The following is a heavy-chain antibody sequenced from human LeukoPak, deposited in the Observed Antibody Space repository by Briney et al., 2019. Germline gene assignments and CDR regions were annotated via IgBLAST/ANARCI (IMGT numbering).Heavy chain of an antibody. Sequence: ASVKVSCKASGYTFTSYYMHWVRQAPGQGLEWMLIINPSGGSTSYAQKFQGRVTITADKSTSTAYMELSSLRSEDAAVYYCARDRWYYYDSSGHDAFDIWGQGTMVTVSS. CDR1: GYTFTSYY. CDR2: INPSGGST. V-gene: IGHV1-46*01. CDR3: ARDRWYYYDSSGHDAFDI. J-gene: IGHJ3*02. D-gene: IGHD3-22*01.